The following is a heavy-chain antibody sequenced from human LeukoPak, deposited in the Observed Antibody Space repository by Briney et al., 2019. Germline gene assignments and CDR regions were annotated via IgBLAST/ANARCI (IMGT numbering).Heavy chain of an antibody. CDR3: ATDRHWAFDY. Sequence: GGSLRLSCAASGLTLSTYSMNWVRQAPGKGLEWISYITGSSSTISYADSVKGRFTISRDNAKNSLSLQMNGLRAEDTAVYYCATDRHWAFDYWGQGTLVTVSS. V-gene: IGHV3-48*01. CDR2: ITGSSSTI. J-gene: IGHJ4*02. D-gene: IGHD3-16*01. CDR1: GLTLSTYS.